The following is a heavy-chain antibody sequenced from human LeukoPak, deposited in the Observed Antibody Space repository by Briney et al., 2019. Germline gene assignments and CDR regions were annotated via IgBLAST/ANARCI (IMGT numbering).Heavy chain of an antibody. J-gene: IGHJ4*02. CDR2: IYTSGST. CDR1: GGSISNYY. CDR3: AGGFGELLGIVDY. Sequence: SETLSLTCTVSGGSISNYYWSWIRQPPGKGLEWIGRIYTSGSTNYNPSLKSRVTMSVDTSKNQFSLKLSSVTAADTAVYYCAGGFGELLGIVDYWGQGTLVTVSS. D-gene: IGHD3-10*01. V-gene: IGHV4-4*07.